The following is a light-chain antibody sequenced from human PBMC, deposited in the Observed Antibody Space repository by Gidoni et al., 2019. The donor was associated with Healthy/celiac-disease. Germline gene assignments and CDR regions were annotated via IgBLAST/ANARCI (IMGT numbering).Light chain of an antibody. Sequence: DIVMTQSPATLSVPPGERATLSCRASQSVSSNLAWYQQKPGQAPRLLIYGASTRATGIPARFSGSGSGTEFTLTISSLQSEDFAVYYCQQYNNWPPWTFGQGTKVEIK. V-gene: IGKV3-15*01. J-gene: IGKJ1*01. CDR2: GAS. CDR3: QQYNNWPPWT. CDR1: QSVSSN.